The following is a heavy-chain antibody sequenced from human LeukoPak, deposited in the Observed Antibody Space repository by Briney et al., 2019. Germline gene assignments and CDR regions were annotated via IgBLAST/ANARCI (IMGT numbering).Heavy chain of an antibody. CDR3: ARGKRYFDWLYYYYYMDV. J-gene: IGHJ6*03. V-gene: IGHV4-59*01. Sequence: SETLSLTCTVSGGSISSYYWSWIRQPPGKGLEWIGYIYYNGSTNYNPSLKSRVTISVDTSKNKFSLKLSSVTAADTAVYYCARGKRYFDWLYYYYYMDVWGKGTTVTVSS. D-gene: IGHD3-9*01. CDR1: GGSISSYY. CDR2: IYYNGST.